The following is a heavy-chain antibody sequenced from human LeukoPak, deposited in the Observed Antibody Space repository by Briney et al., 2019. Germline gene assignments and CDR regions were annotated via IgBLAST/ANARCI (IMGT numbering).Heavy chain of an antibody. J-gene: IGHJ5*02. Sequence: GVTLRLFCGTSVFTFNTHDMHGARQASAQGLEWMAVISHDGRKQNYADSVKHRFPIHRHNSKHTLHLEMHSQIAEDTGVYHCAKDPGAGMAGVGNWFDPWGQGTLVSVSS. CDR1: VFTFNTHD. V-gene: IGHV3-30*18. D-gene: IGHD6-19*01. CDR2: ISHDGRKQ. CDR3: AKDPGAGMAGVGNWFDP.